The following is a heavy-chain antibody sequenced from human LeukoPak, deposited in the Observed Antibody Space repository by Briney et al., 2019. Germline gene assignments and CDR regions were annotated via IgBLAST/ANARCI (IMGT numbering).Heavy chain of an antibody. V-gene: IGHV4-59*01. D-gene: IGHD1-26*01. CDR1: GDSINNYY. J-gene: IGHJ4*02. CDR2: FYYSGST. CDR3: ARWDRHYFDY. Sequence: SETLSLTCTVSGDSINNYYWSWIRQPPGKGLEWIGYFYYSGSTNYNPSLESRVTISIDTSKNQFSLKLSSVTAADTAVYYCARWDRHYFDYWGQGTLVTVSS.